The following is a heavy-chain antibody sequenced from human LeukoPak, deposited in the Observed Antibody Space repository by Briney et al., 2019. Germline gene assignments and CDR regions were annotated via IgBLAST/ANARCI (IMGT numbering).Heavy chain of an antibody. Sequence: GGSLRLSCAASGFTLRGSAMHWVRQASGKGLEWVGRIRSKTNSYATSYAASVKGRFALSRDDSKNTAYLQMNSLKTEDTAVYYCTRYNVGFESWGQGTLVTVSS. D-gene: IGHD1-1*01. CDR1: GFTLRGSA. V-gene: IGHV3-73*01. CDR3: TRYNVGFES. J-gene: IGHJ4*02. CDR2: IRSKTNSYAT.